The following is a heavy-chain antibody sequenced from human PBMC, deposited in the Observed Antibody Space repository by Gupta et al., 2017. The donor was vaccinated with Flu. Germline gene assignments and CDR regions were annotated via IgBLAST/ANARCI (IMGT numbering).Heavy chain of an antibody. J-gene: IGHJ5*01. CDR3: TTGFGLVNAILDS. Sequence: EVQLVESGGGLVKPGGSLRLSCAASGFTFRNAWMTWVRQAPGKGLEWVGHVKTDTEGGTTDYAAPVKGRFTILRDDSKDTVYLQMNGLKTEDTAVYYCTTGFGLVNAILDSWGQGTLVTVSS. D-gene: IGHD3-16*01. V-gene: IGHV3-15*01. CDR2: VKTDTEGGTT. CDR1: GFTFRNAW.